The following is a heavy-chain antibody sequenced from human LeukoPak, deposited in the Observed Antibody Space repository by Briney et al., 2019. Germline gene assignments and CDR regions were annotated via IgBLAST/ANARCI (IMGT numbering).Heavy chain of an antibody. D-gene: IGHD6-19*01. CDR2: ISWNSGSI. Sequence: GGSLRLSCAASGFIFSSYSMNWVRQAPGKGLEWVSGISWNSGSIGYADSVKGRFTISRDNAKNSLYLQMNSLRAEDTALYYCAKDYSSGWYPGWFDPWGQGTLVTVSS. CDR3: AKDYSSGWYPGWFDP. V-gene: IGHV3-9*01. J-gene: IGHJ5*02. CDR1: GFIFSSYS.